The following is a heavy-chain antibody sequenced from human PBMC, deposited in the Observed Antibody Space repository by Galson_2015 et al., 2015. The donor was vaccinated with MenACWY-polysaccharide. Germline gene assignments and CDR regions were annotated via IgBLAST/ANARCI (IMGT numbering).Heavy chain of an antibody. D-gene: IGHD3-10*01. V-gene: IGHV2-5*02. Sequence: PALVKPTQTLTLTCTFSGFSLTTSGVGVVWIRQPPGKALEWLALIFWDDDERYSPSLKSRLTITKDTSRNQVVLTMTNMDPVGTATYYCGSGSGRTIDYWGQGTLVTVSS. CDR2: IFWDDDE. CDR3: GSGSGRTIDY. J-gene: IGHJ4*02. CDR1: GFSLTTSGVG.